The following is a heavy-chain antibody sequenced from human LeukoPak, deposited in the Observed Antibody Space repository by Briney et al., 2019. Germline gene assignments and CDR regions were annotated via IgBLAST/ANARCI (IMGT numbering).Heavy chain of an antibody. CDR3: ARDRVYCSGGDCYPSYYFDY. Sequence: GASVKVSCKASVHTLTGYYIHWVRQAPGQGLEWMGWIYPDSGGTNYGQKFQARVTMTRDTTTVYMELSILRSDDTAVYYCARDRVYCSGGDCYPSYYFDYWGQGTLVTVSS. J-gene: IGHJ4*02. V-gene: IGHV1-2*02. CDR2: IYPDSGGT. CDR1: VHTLTGYY. D-gene: IGHD2-15*01.